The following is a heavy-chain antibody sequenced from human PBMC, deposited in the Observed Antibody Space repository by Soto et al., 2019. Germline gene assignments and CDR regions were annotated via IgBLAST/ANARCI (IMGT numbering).Heavy chain of an antibody. J-gene: IGHJ4*02. CDR2: INHSGST. D-gene: IGHD3-10*01. CDR1: GGSFSGYY. Sequence: SETLSLTCAVYGGSFSGYYWSWIRQPPGKGLEWIGEINHSGSTNYNPSLKSRVTISVDTSKNQFSLKLSSVTAADTAVYYCARVRIYYYGRWELREGSHFDYWGQGTLVTVSS. CDR3: ARVRIYYYGRWELREGSHFDY. V-gene: IGHV4-34*01.